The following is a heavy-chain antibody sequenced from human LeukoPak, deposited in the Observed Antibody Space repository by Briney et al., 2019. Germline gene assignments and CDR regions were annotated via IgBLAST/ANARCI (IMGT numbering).Heavy chain of an antibody. CDR2: IIPIFGTA. Sequence: EASVKVSCKASGGTFSSYAISWVRQAPGQGLEWMGGIIPIFGTANYAQKFQGRVTITADESTSTAYMELSSLRSEDTAVYYCARDSRPYDFWSGYRFDYWGQGTLVTVSS. J-gene: IGHJ4*02. CDR1: GGTFSSYA. V-gene: IGHV1-69*13. D-gene: IGHD3-3*01. CDR3: ARDSRPYDFWSGYRFDY.